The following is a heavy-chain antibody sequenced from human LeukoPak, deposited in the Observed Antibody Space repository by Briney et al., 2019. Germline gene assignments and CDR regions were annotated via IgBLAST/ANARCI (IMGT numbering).Heavy chain of an antibody. V-gene: IGHV3-23*01. CDR2: ISGSGGST. D-gene: IGHD1-26*01. J-gene: IGHJ4*02. Sequence: PGGSLRLSCAASGFTFSSYAMSWVRQAPGKGLEWVSAISGSGGSTYYADSVKGRFTISRDNAKNSLYLQMNSLRAEDTAVYYCARDQGSGSYSDYWGQGTLVTVSS. CDR1: GFTFSSYA. CDR3: ARDQGSGSYSDY.